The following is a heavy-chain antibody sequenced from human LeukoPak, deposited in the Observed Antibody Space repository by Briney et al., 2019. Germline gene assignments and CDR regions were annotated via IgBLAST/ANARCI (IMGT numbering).Heavy chain of an antibody. D-gene: IGHD2-2*01. CDR3: ARDKSSSTNLLDY. CDR2: IWYDGSNK. J-gene: IGHJ4*02. Sequence: GRSLRLSCAASGFTFSSYGMHWVRQAPGKGLEWVAVIWYDGSNKYYADSVKGRLTISRDNSKNTMYMQMNSLRAEDTAVYYCARDKSSSTNLLDYWGQGTLVTVSS. V-gene: IGHV3-33*01. CDR1: GFTFSSYG.